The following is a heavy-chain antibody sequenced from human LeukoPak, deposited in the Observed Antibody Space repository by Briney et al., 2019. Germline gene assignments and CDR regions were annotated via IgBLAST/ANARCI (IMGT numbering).Heavy chain of an antibody. V-gene: IGHV3-74*01. J-gene: IGHJ4*02. D-gene: IGHD6-25*01. CDR3: ARESEAAGTYYLDH. CDR2: IHKDGHNT. Sequence: GGSLRLSCAASGFTFSAYWMHSVRQAPGTGLMWVSRIHKDGHNTWYADSVTGRFTISRDNAKNTVYLQLNSLRVEDTAVYYCARESEAAGTYYLDHWGQGNLVTVSS. CDR1: GFTFSAYW.